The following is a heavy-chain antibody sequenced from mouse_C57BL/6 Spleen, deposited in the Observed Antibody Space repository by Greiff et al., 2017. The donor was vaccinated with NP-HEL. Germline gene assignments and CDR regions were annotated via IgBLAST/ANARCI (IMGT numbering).Heavy chain of an antibody. CDR1: GYTFTDYY. CDR2: INPNNGGT. CDR3: ARGNYAGYAMDY. J-gene: IGHJ4*01. Sequence: EVQLQQSGPELVKPGASVKISCKASGYTFTDYYMNWVKQSHGKSLEWIGDINPNNGGTSYNQKFKGKATLTVDKSSSTAYMELRSLTSEDSAVYYCARGNYAGYAMDYWGQRTSVTVSS. D-gene: IGHD1-1*01. V-gene: IGHV1-26*01.